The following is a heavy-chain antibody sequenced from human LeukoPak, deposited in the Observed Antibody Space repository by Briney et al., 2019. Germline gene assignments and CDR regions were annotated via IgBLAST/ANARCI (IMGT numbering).Heavy chain of an antibody. V-gene: IGHV4-4*09. CDR1: GGSISIFY. D-gene: IGHD3-10*02. Sequence: PETLSFTCSVSGGSISIFYWNRIRQPPGKGLEGIGAIYSSGNTNYSPSLQSRVTISVDTSKNQSSLQLSSVTAADTAVYYCARVVRGGVFDHWGQGALVTVSS. CDR2: IYSSGNT. CDR3: ARVVRGGVFDH. J-gene: IGHJ4*02.